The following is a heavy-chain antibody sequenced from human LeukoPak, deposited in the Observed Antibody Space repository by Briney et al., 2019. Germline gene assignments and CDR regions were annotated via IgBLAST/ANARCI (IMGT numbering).Heavy chain of an antibody. CDR3: AIWSGRDH. Sequence: GGSLRLSCAASGFTFSLYWMSWVRQAPGKGLEWVANIKQDGSEKYYVDSVKGRFTISRDNAKNSLFLQMNSLRVEDTAVYYCAIWSGRDHWGQGTLVTVSS. V-gene: IGHV3-7*05. D-gene: IGHD3-10*01. J-gene: IGHJ4*02. CDR2: IKQDGSEK. CDR1: GFTFSLYW.